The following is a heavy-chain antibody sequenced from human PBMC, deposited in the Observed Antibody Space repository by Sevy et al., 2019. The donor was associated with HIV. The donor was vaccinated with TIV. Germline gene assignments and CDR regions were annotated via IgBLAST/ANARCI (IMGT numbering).Heavy chain of an antibody. V-gene: IGHV5-51*01. D-gene: IGHD6-13*01. CDR2: IYRGDSET. Sequence: GESLKISCKGSGYSFTSYWIAWVRQMPGKGLEWMGIIYRGDSETSYSPSFQGQVTISADKSIRTAYLQWSSLKASDTAMYYWARLYTSSPHCYFDYWGQGTLVTVSS. J-gene: IGHJ4*02. CDR1: GYSFTSYW. CDR3: ARLYTSSPHCYFDY.